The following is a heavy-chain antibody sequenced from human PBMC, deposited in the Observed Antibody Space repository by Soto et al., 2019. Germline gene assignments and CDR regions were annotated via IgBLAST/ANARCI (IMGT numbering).Heavy chain of an antibody. J-gene: IGHJ4*02. V-gene: IGHV1-8*01. Sequence: ASVKVSCRASGYTFTSNDMSWVRQATGQGLEWMGWMNPNSGNTGYAQKFQGRVTMTRNTSISTAYMELSSLRSEDTAVYYCARRRGRYCSGGSCYSRDYYFDYWGQGTLVTVSS. CDR3: ARRRGRYCSGGSCYSRDYYFDY. CDR1: GYTFTSND. D-gene: IGHD2-15*01. CDR2: MNPNSGNT.